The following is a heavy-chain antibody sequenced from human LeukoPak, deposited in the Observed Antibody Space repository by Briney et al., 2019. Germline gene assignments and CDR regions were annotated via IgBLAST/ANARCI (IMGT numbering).Heavy chain of an antibody. J-gene: IGHJ4*02. D-gene: IGHD6-13*01. Sequence: APVKVSCKTSGYTFTNNAINWVRQAPGQGLEWMGWISAYSGNTNYAQKLQGRVTMTTDTSTSTAYMELRSLRSDDTAVYYCARVTHSSSWCVQSYFDYWGQGTLVTVSS. CDR3: ARVTHSSSWCVQSYFDY. V-gene: IGHV1-18*01. CDR1: GYTFTNNA. CDR2: ISAYSGNT.